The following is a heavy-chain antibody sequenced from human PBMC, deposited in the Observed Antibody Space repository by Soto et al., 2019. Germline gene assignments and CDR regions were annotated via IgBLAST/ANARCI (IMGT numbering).Heavy chain of an antibody. CDR3: AREDGVVGSSSAFDH. Sequence: GGSLRLSCVFSGFTFSTYAMNWVRQAPGKGLEWVSSINGRSNYVYYADSVKGRFTISRDNAKNSLYLQMNRLRAEDTAIYYCAREDGVVGSSSAFDHWGLGTLVTVSS. D-gene: IGHD1-26*01. CDR2: INGRSNYV. V-gene: IGHV3-21*01. CDR1: GFTFSTYA. J-gene: IGHJ4*02.